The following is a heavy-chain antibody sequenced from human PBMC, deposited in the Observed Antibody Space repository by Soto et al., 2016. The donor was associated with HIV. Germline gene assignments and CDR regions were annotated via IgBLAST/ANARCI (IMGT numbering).Heavy chain of an antibody. CDR1: GFTFSNAW. Sequence: EVQLVESGGGLVKPGGSLRLSCRGSGFTFSNAWMSWVRQAPGKGLEWVGHIKSKTDGESIDYTAPVKGRFIISRHDSENTLYLQMNSLKTEDTAMYYCTTDMILWFGSRHYPDYWGHGNLVTV. CDR2: IKSKTDGESI. CDR3: TTDMILWFGSRHYPDY. D-gene: IGHD3-10*01. J-gene: IGHJ4*03. V-gene: IGHV3-15*01.